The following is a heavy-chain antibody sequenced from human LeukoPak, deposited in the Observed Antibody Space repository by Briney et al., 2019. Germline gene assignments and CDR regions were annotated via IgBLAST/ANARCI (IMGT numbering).Heavy chain of an antibody. J-gene: IGHJ3*02. D-gene: IGHD3-22*01. Sequence: GRSLRLSCAASGFTFSSYWMIWVRQAPGKGLEWVANIKEDGSKIYYVDSVKGRFTISRDNAKNSLYLQMNSLRAEDTAVYFCTRDRNYYDSSGYYDAFDIWGQGTMVTVSS. CDR2: IKEDGSKI. CDR3: TRDRNYYDSSGYYDAFDI. V-gene: IGHV3-7*01. CDR1: GFTFSSYW.